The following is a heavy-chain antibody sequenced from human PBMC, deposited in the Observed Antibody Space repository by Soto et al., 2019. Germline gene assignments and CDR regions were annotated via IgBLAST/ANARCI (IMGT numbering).Heavy chain of an antibody. V-gene: IGHV4-39*01. CDR2: IYYSGSY. Sequence: SETLSLTCTVSGGSISSSSYYWGWIRQPPGKGLEWIGSIYYSGSYYNNPSLKSRVTISVDTSKSQFSLKLSSVTAADTAVYYCARAPRTLYGFSGFFVFDDWGQGTRVTVAS. CDR1: GGSISSSSYY. D-gene: IGHD3-10*01. CDR3: ARAPRTLYGFSGFFVFDD. J-gene: IGHJ4*02.